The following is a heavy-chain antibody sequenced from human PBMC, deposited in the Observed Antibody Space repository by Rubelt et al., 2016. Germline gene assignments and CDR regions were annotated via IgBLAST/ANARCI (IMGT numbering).Heavy chain of an antibody. V-gene: IGHV4-39*01. CDR1: GDSISNDYH. J-gene: IGHJ4*02. D-gene: IGHD2/OR15-2a*01. CDR2: IYYTGRT. Sequence: QVQLQESGPGLVKPSETLSLTCTVSGDSISNDYHWGWIRQTPGKGLEWIGSIYYTGRTYYPPSLRSRVSMSADTSKNQFSGNLSSVTAADTAVYYCAGQLSNNLWAFDQWGQGTLVTVSS. CDR3: AGQLSNNLWAFDQ.